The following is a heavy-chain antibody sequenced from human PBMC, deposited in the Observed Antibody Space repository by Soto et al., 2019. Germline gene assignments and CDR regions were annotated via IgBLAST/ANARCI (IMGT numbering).Heavy chain of an antibody. CDR2: INPSGTYT. V-gene: IGHV3-11*06. D-gene: IGHD5-18*01. J-gene: IGHJ6*02. CDR3: TRGHHSMDV. CDR1: GFTFSDHY. Sequence: PGGSLRLSCAASGFTFSDHYMSWIRQAPGKGLEWISYINPSGTYTHYADSVKGRFTISRDNAKNSLYLQMNSLRAEDTALYYCTRGHHSMDVWGQGATVTVSS.